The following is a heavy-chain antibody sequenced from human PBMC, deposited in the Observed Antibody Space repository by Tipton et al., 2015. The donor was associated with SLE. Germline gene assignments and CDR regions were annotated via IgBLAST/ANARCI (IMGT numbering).Heavy chain of an antibody. CDR3: ARCGNGYFDL. V-gene: IGHV4-34*01. CDR2: INHSGST. CDR1: GGSFSGYY. J-gene: IGHJ2*01. D-gene: IGHD6-25*01. Sequence: TLSLTCAVYGGSFSGYYWSWTRQPPGKGLEWIGEINHSGSTNYNPSLKSRVTISVDTSKNQFSLKLSSVTAADTAVYYCARCGNGYFDLWGRGTLVTVSS.